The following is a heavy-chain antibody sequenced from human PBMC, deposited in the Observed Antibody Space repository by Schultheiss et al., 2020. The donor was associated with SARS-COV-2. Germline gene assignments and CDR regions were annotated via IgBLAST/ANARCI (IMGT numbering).Heavy chain of an antibody. CDR2: ISYDGSNK. Sequence: GGSLRLSCAASGFTFSSYAMSWVRQAPGKGLEWVAVISYDGSNKYYADSVKGRFTISRDNSKNTLYLQMNSLRAEDTAVYYCARDLPRRDDYGDYSPLDYWGQGTLVTVSS. CDR3: ARDLPRRDDYGDYSPLDY. D-gene: IGHD4-17*01. V-gene: IGHV3-30*03. J-gene: IGHJ4*02. CDR1: GFTFSSYA.